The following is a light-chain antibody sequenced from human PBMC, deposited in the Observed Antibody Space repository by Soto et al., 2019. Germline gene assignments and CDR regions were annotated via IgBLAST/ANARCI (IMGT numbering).Light chain of an antibody. CDR2: DVS. J-gene: IGLJ1*01. Sequence: QSALTQPRSVSGSPGQSVTISCTGTSSDVGFYNYVSWYQQHPGKAPKLMIYDVSKRPSGVPDRFSGSKSGNTASLTISGLQAEDEADYYGCSYAGSYTFYVFGTGTKLTVL. V-gene: IGLV2-11*01. CDR1: SSDVGFYNY. CDR3: CSYAGSYTFYV.